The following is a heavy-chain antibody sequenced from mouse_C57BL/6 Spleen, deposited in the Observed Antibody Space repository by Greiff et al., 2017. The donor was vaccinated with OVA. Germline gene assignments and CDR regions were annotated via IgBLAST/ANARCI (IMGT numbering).Heavy chain of an antibody. CDR3: ARAYGGSPLWYFDV. CDR2: IYPGDGDT. CDR1: GYAFSSYW. D-gene: IGHD1-1*01. V-gene: IGHV1-80*01. J-gene: IGHJ1*03. Sequence: QVQLQQSGAELVKPGASVKISCKASGYAFSSYWMNWVKQRPGKGLEWIGQIYPGDGDTNYNGKFKGKATLTADKSSSTAYMQLSSLTSEDSAVYFGARAYGGSPLWYFDVWGTGTTVTVSS.